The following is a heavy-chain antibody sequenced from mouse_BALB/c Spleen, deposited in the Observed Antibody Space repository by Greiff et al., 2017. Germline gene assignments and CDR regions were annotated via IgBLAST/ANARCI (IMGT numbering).Heavy chain of an antibody. CDR3: ARSGDCCYYFDY. CDR2: INPSSGYT. J-gene: IGHJ2*01. CDR1: GYTFTSYT. V-gene: IGHV1-4*01. D-gene: IGHD3-2*02. Sequence: QVHVKQSGAELARPGASVKMSCKASGYTFTSYTMHWVKQRPGQGLEWIGNINPSSGYTNYNQKFKDKATLTADKSSSTAYMQLSSLTSEDSAVYDCARSGDCCYYFDYWGQGTTLTVSS.